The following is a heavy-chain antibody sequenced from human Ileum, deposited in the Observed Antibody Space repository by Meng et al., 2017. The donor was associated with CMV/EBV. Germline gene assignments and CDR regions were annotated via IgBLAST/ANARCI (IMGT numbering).Heavy chain of an antibody. CDR3: ARDRVLLFPYYYYYGMDV. CDR2: INHSGST. Sequence: GSLRLSCAVYGGSFSGYYWSWIRQPPGKGLEWIGEINHSGSTNYNPSLKSRVTISVDTSKIQFSLKLSSVTAADTAVYYCARDRVLLFPYYYYYGMDVWGQGTTVTVSS. J-gene: IGHJ6*02. D-gene: IGHD2-21*01. CDR1: GGSFSGYY. V-gene: IGHV4-34*01.